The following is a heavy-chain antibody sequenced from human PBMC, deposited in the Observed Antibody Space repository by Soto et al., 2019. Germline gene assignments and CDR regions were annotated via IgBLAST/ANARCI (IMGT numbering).Heavy chain of an antibody. CDR1: DDSISRSSFC. V-gene: IGHV4-39*01. J-gene: IGHJ4*02. D-gene: IGHD1-26*01. CDR3: VRLDNTGTYQSFDY. CDR2: FCNSITTS. Sequence: PSETLSLTCSVADDSISRSSFCWGWLRQPPGKGLEWIGNFCNSITTSYYNPSLQSRVTFSVDTSKRQFSLRLASATAADTAVYYCVRLDNTGTYQSFDYWSPGTLVTVSS.